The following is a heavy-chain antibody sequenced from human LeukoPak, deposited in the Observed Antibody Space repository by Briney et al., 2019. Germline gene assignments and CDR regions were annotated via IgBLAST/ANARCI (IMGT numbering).Heavy chain of an antibody. CDR2: IYYSGST. D-gene: IGHD2-2*01. CDR1: GGSISSYY. Sequence: PSETLSLTCTVSGGSISSYYWSWIRQPPGKGLEWIGYIYYSGSTNYNPSLKSRVTISVDTSKNQFSLKLSSVTAADTAVYYCARDIVVVPAAQDYWGQGTLVTVSS. J-gene: IGHJ4*02. CDR3: ARDIVVVPAAQDY. V-gene: IGHV4-59*01.